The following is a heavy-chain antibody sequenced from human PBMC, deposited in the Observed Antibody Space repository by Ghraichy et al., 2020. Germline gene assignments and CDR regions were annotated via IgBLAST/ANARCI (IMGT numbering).Heavy chain of an antibody. Sequence: SETLSLTCAVYGGSFSGYYWSWIRQPPGKGLEWIGEINHSGSTNYNPSLKSRVTISVDTSKNQFSLKLSSVTAADTAVYYCARGTMGVATIPKGDGMDVWGQGTTVNVSS. D-gene: IGHD5-12*01. J-gene: IGHJ6*02. CDR1: GGSFSGYY. CDR2: INHSGST. CDR3: ARGTMGVATIPKGDGMDV. V-gene: IGHV4-34*01.